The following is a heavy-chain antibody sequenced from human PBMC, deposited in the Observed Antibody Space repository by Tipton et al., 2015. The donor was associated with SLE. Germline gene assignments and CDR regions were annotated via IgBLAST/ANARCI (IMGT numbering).Heavy chain of an antibody. D-gene: IGHD5-24*01. V-gene: IGHV3-21*01. CDR2: ISRSNGYT. CDR1: GFTFSTYT. CDR3: ARYRWLQAPYDY. J-gene: IGHJ4*02. Sequence: GSLRLSCAASGFTFSTYTMNWVRQAPGKGLQWVSSISRSNGYTYYADSVKGRFTISRDNARDSLYLRMNSLRVEDTAVYYCARYRWLQAPYDYWGQGTLVTVSS.